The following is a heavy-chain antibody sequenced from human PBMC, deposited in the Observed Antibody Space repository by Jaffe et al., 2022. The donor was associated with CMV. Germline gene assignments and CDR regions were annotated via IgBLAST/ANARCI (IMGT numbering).Heavy chain of an antibody. CDR2: ISGSGGST. D-gene: IGHD3-9*01. CDR1: GFTFSSYA. J-gene: IGHJ6*02. Sequence: EVQLLESGGGLVQPGGSLRLSCAASGFTFSSYAMSWVRQAPGKGLEWVSAISGSGGSTYYADSVKGRFTISRDNSKNTLYLQMNSLRAEDTAVYYCAKSLASAVYYPIDGMDVWGQGTTVTVSS. CDR3: AKSLASAVYYPIDGMDV. V-gene: IGHV3-23*01.